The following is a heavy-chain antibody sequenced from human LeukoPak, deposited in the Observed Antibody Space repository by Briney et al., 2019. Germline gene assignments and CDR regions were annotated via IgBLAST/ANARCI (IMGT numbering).Heavy chain of an antibody. J-gene: IGHJ5*02. CDR2: IYTSGST. D-gene: IGHD6-19*01. CDR3: ARIKAVYGIPNWFDP. Sequence: TLSLTCTVSGGSISSGSYYWSSIRQPAGKGLEWIGRIYTSGSTNYNPSLKSRVTISVDTSKNQFSLKLSSVTAADTAVYYCARIKAVYGIPNWFDPWGQGTLVTVSS. CDR1: GGSISSGSYY. V-gene: IGHV4-61*02.